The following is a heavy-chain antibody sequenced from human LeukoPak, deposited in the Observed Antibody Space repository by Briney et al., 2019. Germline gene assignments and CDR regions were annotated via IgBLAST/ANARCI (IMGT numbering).Heavy chain of an antibody. CDR1: GYTFTDYY. CDR3: ARVRIGQQLDKYYYYAMDV. Sequence: ASVKVSCKASGYTFTDYYMHWVRQAPGQGLEWMGWINPNSGGTDYAQKFQGRVTMTTDTSISTAYMEVSRLRSDDTAVYYCARVRIGQQLDKYYYYAMDVWGQGTTVTVSS. J-gene: IGHJ6*02. CDR2: INPNSGGT. D-gene: IGHD6-13*01. V-gene: IGHV1-2*02.